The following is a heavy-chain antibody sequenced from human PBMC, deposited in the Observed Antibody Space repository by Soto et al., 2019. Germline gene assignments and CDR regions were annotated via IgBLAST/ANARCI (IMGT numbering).Heavy chain of an antibody. J-gene: IGHJ6*02. D-gene: IGHD3-10*01. CDR2: INHSGST. CDR1: GGSFSGYY. V-gene: IGHV4-34*01. CDR3: ARGGTLLWFGELALDYYYGMDV. Sequence: SETLSLTCAVYGGSFSGYYWSWIRQPPGKGLEWIGEINHSGSTNYNPSLKSRVTISVDTSKNQFSLKLSSVTAADTAVYYCARGGTLLWFGELALDYYYGMDVWGQGTTVTVS.